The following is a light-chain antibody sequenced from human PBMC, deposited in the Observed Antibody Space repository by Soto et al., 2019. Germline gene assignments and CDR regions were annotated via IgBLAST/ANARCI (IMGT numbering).Light chain of an antibody. CDR2: DVS. Sequence: SMLTQPASMSLYPGQSITISCVGTSSVIGDYNYVSWYQQHPGKVPKVIIFDVSNRPSGVSYRFSGTKSGNTASLTVSWLQAEDEAHYYCCSYTRSGTLIFGTGTKVTVL. J-gene: IGLJ1*01. CDR3: CSYTRSGTLI. CDR1: SSVIGDYNY. V-gene: IGLV2-14*01.